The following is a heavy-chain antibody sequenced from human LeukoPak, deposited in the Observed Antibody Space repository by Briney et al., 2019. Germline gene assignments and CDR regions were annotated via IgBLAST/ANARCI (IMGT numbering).Heavy chain of an antibody. D-gene: IGHD6-13*01. CDR3: AREGIAAAGSAGGLDY. J-gene: IGHJ4*02. Sequence: GGSLRLSCAASGFTFSDYYMSWIRQALGKGLEWVSYISSSGSTIYYADSVKGRFTISRDNAKNSLYLQMNSLRAEDTAVYYCAREGIAAAGSAGGLDYWGQGTLVTVSS. V-gene: IGHV3-11*01. CDR2: ISSSGSTI. CDR1: GFTFSDYY.